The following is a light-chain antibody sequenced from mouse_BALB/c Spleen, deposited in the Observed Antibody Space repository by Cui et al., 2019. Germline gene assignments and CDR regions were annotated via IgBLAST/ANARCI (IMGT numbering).Light chain of an antibody. CDR1: ENVYIN. V-gene: IGKV12-46*01. CDR3: QHFWGTPLT. Sequence: DIQMSQSPASLSVSWGEAFTITCRASENVYINLAWYQQKQGKSPQLLVYAATNLADGVPSRFSGSGSGTQYSLKINSLQSEDFGSYYCQHFWGTPLTFGAGTKLELK. CDR2: AAT. J-gene: IGKJ5*01.